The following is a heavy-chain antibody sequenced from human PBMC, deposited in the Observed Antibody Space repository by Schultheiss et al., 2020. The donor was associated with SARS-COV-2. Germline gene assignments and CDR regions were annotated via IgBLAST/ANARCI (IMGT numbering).Heavy chain of an antibody. Sequence: GGSLRLSCAASGFTFSDYYMSWIRQAPGKGLVWVSRINSDGSSTSYADSVKGRFTISRDNAKNTLYLQMNSLRAEDTAVYYCARAAYSSGWYGLDYWGQGTLVTVSS. CDR1: GFTFSDYY. CDR3: ARAAYSSGWYGLDY. D-gene: IGHD6-19*01. CDR2: INSDGSST. J-gene: IGHJ4*02. V-gene: IGHV3-74*01.